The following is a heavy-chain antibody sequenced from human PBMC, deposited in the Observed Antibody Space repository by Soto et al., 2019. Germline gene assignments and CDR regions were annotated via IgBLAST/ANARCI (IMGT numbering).Heavy chain of an antibody. Sequence: GGSLRVSCATSGLTFSNYAMSWVRQAPGGGLEWVSSMSGSSSTTYYADSVGGRFTISRDRSKNTLYLQMSSLRAEDTALYYCAKNQERELPRVIDFWGQGTLVTVSS. D-gene: IGHD1-7*01. V-gene: IGHV3-23*01. CDR1: GLTFSNYA. J-gene: IGHJ4*02. CDR2: MSGSSSTT. CDR3: AKNQERELPRVIDF.